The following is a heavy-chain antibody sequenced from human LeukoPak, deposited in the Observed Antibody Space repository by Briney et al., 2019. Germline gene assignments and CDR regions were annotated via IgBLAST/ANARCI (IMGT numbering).Heavy chain of an antibody. CDR2: IRQDGSEK. J-gene: IGHJ4*02. Sequence: GSLRLSCVASGFTFGSYSMNWVRQAPGKGLEWVANIRQDGSEKKYVDSVKGRFTISRDNAKNALYLQMNSLRAEDTAVYYCASISYGDYEHWGQGTLVTVSS. CDR1: GFTFGSYS. V-gene: IGHV3-7*05. CDR3: ASISYGDYEH. D-gene: IGHD4-17*01.